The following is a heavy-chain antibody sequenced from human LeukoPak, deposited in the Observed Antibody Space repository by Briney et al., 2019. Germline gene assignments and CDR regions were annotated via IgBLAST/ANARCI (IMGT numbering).Heavy chain of an antibody. V-gene: IGHV1-2*02. J-gene: IGHJ4*02. D-gene: IGHD6-13*01. Sequence: ASVKVSCKASGYTFTGYYMHWVRQAPGQGLEWMGWINPSSGDTNYAQKFQDRVTMTRDTSISTAHMELARLTSDDTAVYYCAAQYISSAFHFDYWGQGSLVTVSS. CDR3: AAQYISSAFHFDY. CDR1: GYTFTGYY. CDR2: INPSSGDT.